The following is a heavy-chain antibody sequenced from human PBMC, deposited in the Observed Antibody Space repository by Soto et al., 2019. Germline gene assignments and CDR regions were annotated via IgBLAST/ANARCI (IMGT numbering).Heavy chain of an antibody. CDR1: GGSFSGYY. CDR2: INHSGST. CDR3: ARGLWFGEAYYYYYGMDV. Sequence: PSETLSLTCAVYGGSFSGYYWSWIRQPPGKGLEWIGEINHSGSTNYNPSLKSRVTISVDTSKNQFSLKLSSVTAADTAVYYCARGLWFGEAYYYYYGMDVWGQGTTVT. J-gene: IGHJ6*02. D-gene: IGHD3-10*01. V-gene: IGHV4-34*01.